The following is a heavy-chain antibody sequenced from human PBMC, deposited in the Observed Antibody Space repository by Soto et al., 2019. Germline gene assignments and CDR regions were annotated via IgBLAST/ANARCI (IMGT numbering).Heavy chain of an antibody. CDR1: GNSFTTYY. D-gene: IGHD3-22*01. CDR2: INPSGGRT. J-gene: IGHJ4*02. CDR3: AGLYHYDSSGYYDY. V-gene: IGHV1-46*01. Sequence: QVQLVQSGAEVKKPGASVKVSYKASGNSFTTYYMHWVRQAPGQGLEWMGIINPSGGRTTYAQKFQGRVTMTRDTSTSTFHMELSSLTSEDTAVYYCAGLYHYDSSGYYDYWGQGTLVTVSS.